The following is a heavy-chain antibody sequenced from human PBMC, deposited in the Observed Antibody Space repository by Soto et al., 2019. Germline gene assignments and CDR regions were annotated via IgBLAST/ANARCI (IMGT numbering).Heavy chain of an antibody. D-gene: IGHD2-21*01. J-gene: IGHJ5*02. V-gene: IGHV1-69*02. CDR2: ITPILNIA. CDR1: GGTFSSYP. Sequence: QVQLVQSGAEVKKPGSSVKVSCKASGGTFSSYPISWVRQAPGQGLEWMGRITPILNIANYAQKFQGRVTLTADKSTNTAYMELSSLRSEDTAVYYCARTRAATDSLYWFDPWGQGTLVTVSS. CDR3: ARTRAATDSLYWFDP.